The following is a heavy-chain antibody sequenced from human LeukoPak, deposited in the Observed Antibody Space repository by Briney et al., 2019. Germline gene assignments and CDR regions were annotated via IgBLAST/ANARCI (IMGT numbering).Heavy chain of an antibody. CDR3: AGHDYYGSGSYR. V-gene: IGHV4-59*08. Sequence: PSETLSLTCTVSGGSISSYYWSWVRQPPGKGLGWIGYIYESGSTKYNPSLKSRVTISGDTSKNQFSLKLISVTAADAAVYYCAGHDYYGSGSYRWGQGTLVTVSS. CDR2: IYESGST. J-gene: IGHJ5*02. D-gene: IGHD3-10*01. CDR1: GGSISSYY.